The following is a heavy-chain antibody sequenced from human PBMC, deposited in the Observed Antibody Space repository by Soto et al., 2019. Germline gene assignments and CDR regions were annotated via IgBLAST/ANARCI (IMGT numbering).Heavy chain of an antibody. Sequence: ASVKVSCKVSGYTLTELSRHWVRQAPGKGLEWMGGFDPEDGETIYAQKFQGRVTMTEDTSTDTAYMELSSLRSEDTAVYYCATCRIQLSGRPGAIIYYYGMDAFGQGNTVTVSS. CDR3: ATCRIQLSGRPGAIIYYYGMDA. CDR1: GYTLTELS. CDR2: FDPEDGET. V-gene: IGHV1-24*01. J-gene: IGHJ6*02. D-gene: IGHD5-18*01.